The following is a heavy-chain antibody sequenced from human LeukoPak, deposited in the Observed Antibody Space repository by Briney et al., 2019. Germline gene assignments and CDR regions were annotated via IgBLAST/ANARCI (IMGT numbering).Heavy chain of an antibody. D-gene: IGHD3-10*01. J-gene: IGHJ4*02. V-gene: IGHV1-18*01. CDR3: ARDPPNHYGSGSYGPTHFDY. CDR1: GYTLTSYG. Sequence: GASVKVSCKASGYTLTSYGISWVRLAPGQGLEWMGWISAYNGNTNYAQKFQGRVTMTTDTSTSTAYMELRSLRSDDTAEYYCARDPPNHYGSGSYGPTHFDYWGQGTLVTVSS. CDR2: ISAYNGNT.